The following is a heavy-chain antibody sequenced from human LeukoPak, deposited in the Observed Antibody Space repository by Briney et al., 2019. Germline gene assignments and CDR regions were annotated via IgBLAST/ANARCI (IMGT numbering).Heavy chain of an antibody. CDR1: GFTFSTFA. V-gene: IGHV3-74*01. CDR3: ARGDYGDRNYYYYMDV. Sequence: GGSLRLSCAASGFTFSTFAMIWVRQAPGKGLVWVSRINSDGSSTSYADSVKGRFTISRDNAKNTLYLQMNSLRAEDTAVYYCARGDYGDRNYYYYMDVWGKGTTVTVSS. J-gene: IGHJ6*03. D-gene: IGHD4-17*01. CDR2: INSDGSST.